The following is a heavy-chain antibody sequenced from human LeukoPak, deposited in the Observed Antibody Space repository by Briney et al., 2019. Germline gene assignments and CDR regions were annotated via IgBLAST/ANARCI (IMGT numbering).Heavy chain of an antibody. V-gene: IGHV1-18*01. J-gene: IGHJ4*02. CDR2: ISADSGNT. CDR1: GYTFTTYG. Sequence: VASVKVSCKASGYTFTTYGISWVRQAPGQGLEWMGWISADSGNTNYAQNFHGRLTLTTDTSTSTVYMELGSLRSNDTAVYYCARAGCSSTSCLTGWGQGTLVTVSS. D-gene: IGHD2-2*01. CDR3: ARAGCSSTSCLTG.